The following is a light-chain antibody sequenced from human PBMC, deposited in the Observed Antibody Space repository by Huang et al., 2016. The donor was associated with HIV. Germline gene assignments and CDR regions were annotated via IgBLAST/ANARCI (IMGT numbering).Light chain of an antibody. CDR3: QQYNNWRT. Sequence: EIVMTQSPATLSVSPGERATLSCRASQSVSSSLAWYHQKPGQAPRLLIYDASTGATGIPARFSGSGSGTEFTRTISSLQSEDFAVYYCQQYNNWRTFGQGTKVEIK. CDR2: DAS. CDR1: QSVSSS. J-gene: IGKJ1*01. V-gene: IGKV3-15*01.